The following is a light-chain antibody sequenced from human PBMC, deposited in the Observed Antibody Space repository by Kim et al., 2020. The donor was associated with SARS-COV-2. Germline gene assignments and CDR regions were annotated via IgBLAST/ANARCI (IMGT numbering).Light chain of an antibody. J-gene: IGKJ1*01. CDR1: QSVSCSY. CDR2: GAS. V-gene: IGKV3-20*01. Sequence: SPGERATRSCRASQSVSCSYLAWYQQKPGQAPRLLIYGASNRATGTPDRFSGSRSGTDFTLTISRLEPEDFAVYYCQQYGSSPWTFGPGTKVDIK. CDR3: QQYGSSPWT.